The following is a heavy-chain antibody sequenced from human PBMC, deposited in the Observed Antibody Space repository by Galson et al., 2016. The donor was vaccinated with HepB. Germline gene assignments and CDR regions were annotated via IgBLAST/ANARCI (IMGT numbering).Heavy chain of an antibody. CDR1: GGTFSRDG. V-gene: IGHV1-69*13. J-gene: IGHJ4*02. CDR2: IIPIFGTA. Sequence: SVKVSCKASGGTFSRDGTSGERQVFGQGLEWMGGIIPIFGTANYAQKFEGRVTITADESTSTVYMELSNLRSEDTAVYYWARDHNGGSYFYWVQGTLVTVSS. CDR3: ARDHNGGSYFY. D-gene: IGHD1-26*01.